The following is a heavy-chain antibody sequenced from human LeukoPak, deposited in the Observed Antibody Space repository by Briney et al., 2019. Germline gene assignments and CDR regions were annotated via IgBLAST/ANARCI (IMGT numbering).Heavy chain of an antibody. V-gene: IGHV4-61*02. J-gene: IGHJ6*03. CDR2: IYTSGST. D-gene: IGHD2-15*01. CDR1: GGSISSGSYY. CDR3: ARSLCSGGSCYKGNYYYYMDV. Sequence: PSETLSLTCTVSGGSISSGSYYWSWIRQPAGKGLEWIGRIYTSGSTNYNPSLKSRVTISVDTSKNQFSLKLSSVTAADTAVYYCARSLCSGGSCYKGNYYYYMDVWGKGTTVTVSS.